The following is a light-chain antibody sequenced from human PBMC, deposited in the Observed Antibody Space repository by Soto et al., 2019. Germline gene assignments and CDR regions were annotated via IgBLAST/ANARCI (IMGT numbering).Light chain of an antibody. CDR1: QDIGNY. CDR3: QQYHTYPRT. J-gene: IGKJ2*01. V-gene: IGKV1-16*02. CDR2: AAS. Sequence: DIQMTQSQSSLSASVGAIVPITCRASQDIGNYLSWFQQKPGKAPKSLTYAASTLQSAVPSKFGGSGSVAHFTLAIISLQPEDFATDYCQQYHTYPRTFGQGTKVEIK.